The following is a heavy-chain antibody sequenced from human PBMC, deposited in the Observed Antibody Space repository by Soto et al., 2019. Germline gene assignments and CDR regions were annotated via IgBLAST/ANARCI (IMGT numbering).Heavy chain of an antibody. CDR3: TTDAQWGI. J-gene: IGHJ3*02. CDR1: GLAFINAW. V-gene: IGHV3-15*07. D-gene: IGHD2-8*01. Sequence: GGSLRLCCAASGLAFINAWMNWVRQAPGKGLEWVGRIKSKNDGGATEYSAPVKDRFTIARDDSKDTLYLQMNSLKSEDTAVYYCTTDAQWGIWGQGTMVTVSS. CDR2: IKSKNDGGAT.